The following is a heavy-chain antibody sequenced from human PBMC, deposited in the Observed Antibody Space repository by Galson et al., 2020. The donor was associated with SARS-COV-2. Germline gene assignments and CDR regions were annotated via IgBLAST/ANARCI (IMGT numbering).Heavy chain of an antibody. CDR2: ISYDGSNK. V-gene: IGHV3-30*18. D-gene: IGHD2-2*01. Sequence: ISYDGSNKYYADSVKGRFTISRDNSKNTLYLQMNSLRAEDTAVYYCAKEGIDCSSTSCYEGWVYYYYGMDVWGQGTTVTVSS. J-gene: IGHJ6*02. CDR3: AKEGIDCSSTSCYEGWVYYYYGMDV.